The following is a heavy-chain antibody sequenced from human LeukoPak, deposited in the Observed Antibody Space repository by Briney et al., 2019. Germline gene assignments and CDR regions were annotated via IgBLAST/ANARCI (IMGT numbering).Heavy chain of an antibody. D-gene: IGHD1-14*01. V-gene: IGHV3-7*01. CDR3: ARKAGYYYYMDV. Sequence: GGSLRLSCAASGFTSSSYWMSWVRHAPGRGREWVANIKQDGSEKYYVDSVKGRFTISRDNAKNSLYLQMNSLRAEDTAVYYCARKAGYYYYMDVWGKGTTVTVSS. CDR2: IKQDGSEK. CDR1: GFTSSSYW. J-gene: IGHJ6*03.